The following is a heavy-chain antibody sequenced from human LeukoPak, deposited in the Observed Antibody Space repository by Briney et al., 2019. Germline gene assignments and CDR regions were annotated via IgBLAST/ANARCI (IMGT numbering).Heavy chain of an antibody. Sequence: GGSLRLSCAGSGFTFSSYSMNWVRQAPGKGLEWVSYIGISSSTIYYADSVKGRFTISRDNAKNSLYLQMNSLRAEDTAVYSCASLSGAYFGSAFDIWGQGTMVTVSS. CDR1: GFTFSSYS. D-gene: IGHD1-26*01. V-gene: IGHV3-48*01. CDR3: ASLSGAYFGSAFDI. CDR2: IGISSSTI. J-gene: IGHJ3*02.